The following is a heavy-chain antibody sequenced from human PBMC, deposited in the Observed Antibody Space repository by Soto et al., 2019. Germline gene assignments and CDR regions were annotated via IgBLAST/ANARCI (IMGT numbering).Heavy chain of an antibody. Sequence: QVQLQQWGAGLLKPSETLSLTCAVYGGSFSGYYWSWIRQPPGKGLEWIGEINHSGSTNYNPSLKRRVTISVDTSKNQFSLKLSSVTAADTAVYYCARIGRYSSSWYRFHWFDPWGQGTLVTVSS. V-gene: IGHV4-34*01. CDR1: GGSFSGYY. CDR3: ARIGRYSSSWYRFHWFDP. J-gene: IGHJ5*02. D-gene: IGHD6-13*01. CDR2: INHSGST.